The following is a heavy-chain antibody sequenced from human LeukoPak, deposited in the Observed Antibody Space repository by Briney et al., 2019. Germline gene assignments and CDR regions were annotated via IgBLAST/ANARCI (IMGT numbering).Heavy chain of an antibody. CDR3: ARSDGAGATDY. CDR1: GGSLSSHN. V-gene: IGHV4-59*11. Sequence: SETLSLTCGESGGSLSSHNTSWMRQPPGEGGEWIGYIYYTGSTDYNPSLKSRVTISVDTSKNQLSLKLSSVTAADAAVYYCARSDGAGATDYWGQGTLVTVSS. J-gene: IGHJ4*02. CDR2: IYYTGST. D-gene: IGHD1-26*01.